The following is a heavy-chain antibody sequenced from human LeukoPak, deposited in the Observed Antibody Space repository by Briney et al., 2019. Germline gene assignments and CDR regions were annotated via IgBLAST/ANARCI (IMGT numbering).Heavy chain of an antibody. Sequence: GGSLRLSCAASGFTVSSNYMSWVRQAPGKGLEWVSVIYSGGSTYYADSVKGRFTISRDNAKSSLYLQMNSLRAEDTAVYYCARDWGRLYGSFDPWGQGTLVTVSS. J-gene: IGHJ5*02. V-gene: IGHV3-53*01. CDR3: ARDWGRLYGSFDP. CDR1: GFTVSSNY. D-gene: IGHD2-8*01. CDR2: IYSGGST.